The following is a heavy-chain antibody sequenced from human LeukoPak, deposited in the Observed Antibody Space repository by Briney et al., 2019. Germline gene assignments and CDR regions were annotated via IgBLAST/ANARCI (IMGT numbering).Heavy chain of an antibody. D-gene: IGHD5-24*01. J-gene: IGHJ5*02. CDR1: GYTFTGYY. V-gene: IGHV1-2*02. CDR3: ARGGLQLLRFWFDP. Sequence: ASVKVSCKASGYTFTGYYMHWVRQAPGQGLEWMGWINPNNGVTNYAQKFQGRVTMTRDTSISTAYMELSRLRSDDTALYYCARGGLQLLRFWFDPWGQGTLVTVSS. CDR2: INPNNGVT.